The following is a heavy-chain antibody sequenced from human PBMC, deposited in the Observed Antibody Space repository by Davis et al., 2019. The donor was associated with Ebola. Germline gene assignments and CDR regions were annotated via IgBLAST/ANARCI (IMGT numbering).Heavy chain of an antibody. J-gene: IGHJ4*02. D-gene: IGHD6-19*01. CDR3: ARATFTYNSGWYADY. Sequence: SVKVSCKASGFTFTSSAMQWVRQARGQRLEWIGWIVVGSGNTNYAQKFQERVTITRDMSTSTAYMELSSLRSEDTAVYYCARATFTYNSGWYADYWGQGTLVTVSS. CDR2: IVVGSGNT. CDR1: GFTFTSSA. V-gene: IGHV1-58*02.